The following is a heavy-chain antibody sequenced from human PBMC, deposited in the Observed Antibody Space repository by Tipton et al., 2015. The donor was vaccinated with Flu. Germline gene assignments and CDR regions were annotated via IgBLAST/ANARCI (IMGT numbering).Heavy chain of an antibody. Sequence: SLRLSCAASEFTFSSYWMSWVRQAPGKGLEWVANIKQDGSVKYYVDSVKGRFTISRDNAKNSLYLQMNSLRAEDTAVYYCARAVGGAAALWGQGTMVTVSS. J-gene: IGHJ3*01. D-gene: IGHD6-13*01. V-gene: IGHV3-7*03. CDR2: IKQDGSVK. CDR3: ARAVGGAAAL. CDR1: EFTFSSYW.